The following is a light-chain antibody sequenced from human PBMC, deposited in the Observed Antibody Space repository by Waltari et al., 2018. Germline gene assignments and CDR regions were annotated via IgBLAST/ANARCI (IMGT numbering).Light chain of an antibody. V-gene: IGKV3-15*01. CDR1: QSVSIN. J-gene: IGKJ4*01. CDR3: QQYNDWLPLT. Sequence: IVMTQSPATLSVSPGESATLSCRAIQSVSINFAWYQQKPGQAPRLLIFDTSTRATGIPARFSGSGSGTDFTLTISSLQSEDFAVYYCQQYNDWLPLTFGGGTKVEI. CDR2: DTS.